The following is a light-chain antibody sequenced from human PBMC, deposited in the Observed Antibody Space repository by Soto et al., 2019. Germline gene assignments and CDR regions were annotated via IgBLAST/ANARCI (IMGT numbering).Light chain of an antibody. CDR2: DAS. V-gene: IGKV1-33*01. J-gene: IGKJ2*01. CDR3: QKYDNLPYT. CDR1: QDISNY. Sequence: DIQMTQSPSSLSASVGDRVTITCQASQDISNYLNWYQQKQGKAPKLLIYDASNLETGVPSRFSGSGSGTDFTFTISSLQPEDIATYYCQKYDNLPYTFGQGTKLEIK.